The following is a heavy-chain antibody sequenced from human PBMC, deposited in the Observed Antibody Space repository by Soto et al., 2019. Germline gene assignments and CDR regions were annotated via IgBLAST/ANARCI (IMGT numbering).Heavy chain of an antibody. CDR2: ISGSGGST. CDR1: GFTFSSYA. J-gene: IGHJ4*02. Sequence: GGSLRLSCAASGFTFSSYAMSWVRQAPGKGLEWVSAISGSGGSTYYADSVKGRFTTSRDNSKNTLYLQMNSLRAEDTAVYYCAKWDGGTVGGYWGQGTLVTVSS. CDR3: AKWDGGTVGGY. D-gene: IGHD1-26*01. V-gene: IGHV3-23*01.